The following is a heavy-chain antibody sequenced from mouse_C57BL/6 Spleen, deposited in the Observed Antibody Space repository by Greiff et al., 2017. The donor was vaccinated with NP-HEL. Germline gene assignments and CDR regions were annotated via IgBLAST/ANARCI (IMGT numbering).Heavy chain of an antibody. Sequence: VQLKESGAELAKPGASVKLSCKASGYTFTSYWMHWVKQRPGQGLEWIGYINPSSGYTTYNQKFKDKATLTADKSSSTAYMQLSSLTYEDSAVYYCARGSMGGLYGSSYDYAMDYWGQGTSVTVSS. V-gene: IGHV1-7*01. CDR2: INPSSGYT. D-gene: IGHD1-1*01. J-gene: IGHJ4*01. CDR3: ARGSMGGLYGSSYDYAMDY. CDR1: GYTFTSYW.